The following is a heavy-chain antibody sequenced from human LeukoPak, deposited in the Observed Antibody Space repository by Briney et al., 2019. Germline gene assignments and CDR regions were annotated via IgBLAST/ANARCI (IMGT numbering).Heavy chain of an antibody. Sequence: SVTVSCKASGGTFSSYAISWVRQAPGQGLEWMGGIIPIFGTANYAQKFQGRVTITTDESTSTAYMELSSLRSEDTAVYYCARGYDFWSGYYTPSFDYWGQGTLVTVSS. CDR1: GGTFSSYA. V-gene: IGHV1-69*05. J-gene: IGHJ4*02. CDR2: IIPIFGTA. CDR3: ARGYDFWSGYYTPSFDY. D-gene: IGHD3-3*01.